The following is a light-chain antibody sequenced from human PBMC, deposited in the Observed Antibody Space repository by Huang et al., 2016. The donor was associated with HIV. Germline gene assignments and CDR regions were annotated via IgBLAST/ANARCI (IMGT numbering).Light chain of an antibody. V-gene: IGKV1-39*01. Sequence: DIQMTQSPSSLSASIGDRVTITCRASRSISRYLNWYQEKPGKAPKLLSYAASRLQSGVTSRFRGSGSGTDFTLTISSLQPEDFATYYCQQSYVTPFTFGPGTKVDIK. CDR1: RSISRY. CDR3: QQSYVTPFT. J-gene: IGKJ3*01. CDR2: AAS.